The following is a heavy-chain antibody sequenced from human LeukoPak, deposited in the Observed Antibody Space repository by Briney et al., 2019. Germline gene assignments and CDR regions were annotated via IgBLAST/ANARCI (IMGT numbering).Heavy chain of an antibody. CDR2: IRNDGNNI. D-gene: IGHD1-1*01. CDR1: GFTFSTNA. J-gene: IGHJ4*02. Sequence: GGSLRLSCAASGFTFSTNAMSWVRQAPGKGPGWVAFIRNDGNNIHYVDSVKGRFTISRDNSKQTVFLQMNSLRGEDTAVYFCAKGHSDASYTFDSWGQGTLVTVSS. V-gene: IGHV3-30*02. CDR3: AKGHSDASYTFDS.